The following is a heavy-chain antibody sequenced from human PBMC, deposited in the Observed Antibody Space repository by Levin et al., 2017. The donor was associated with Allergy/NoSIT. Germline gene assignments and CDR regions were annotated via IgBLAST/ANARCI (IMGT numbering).Heavy chain of an antibody. J-gene: IGHJ4*02. D-gene: IGHD2-21*02. CDR3: ARGAYCGADCYSPIDY. CDR2: IGIAGDT. CDR1: GFTFSNYG. Sequence: GGSLRLSCAASGFTFSNYGMYWVRQGTGGGLEWVSAIGIAGDTYSADSVKGRFTISRENAQNSLYLQMNSLRAGDTAVYYCARGAYCGADCYSPIDYWGQGTLVTVSS. V-gene: IGHV3-13*04.